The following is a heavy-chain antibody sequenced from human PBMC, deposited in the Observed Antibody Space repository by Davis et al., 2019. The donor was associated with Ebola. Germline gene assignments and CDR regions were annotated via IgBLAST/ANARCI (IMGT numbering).Heavy chain of an antibody. CDR2: IIPILGIA. J-gene: IGHJ4*02. D-gene: IGHD3-22*01. CDR1: GYTFTSYG. Sequence: SVKVSCKASGYTFTSYGISWVRQAPGQGLEWMGRIIPILGIANYAQKFQGRVTITADKSTSTAYMELSSLRSEDTAVYYCAREYDSSGLYFDYWGQGTLVTVSS. V-gene: IGHV1-69*04. CDR3: AREYDSSGLYFDY.